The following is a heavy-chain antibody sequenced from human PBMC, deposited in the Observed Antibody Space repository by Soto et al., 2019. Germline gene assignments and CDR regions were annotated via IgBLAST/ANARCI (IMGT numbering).Heavy chain of an antibody. J-gene: IGHJ4*02. Sequence: QVQLQESGPGLVKPSGTLSLTCGVSGGSISSSNWWSWVRQPPGKGLEWIGEIHHSGISKYNPSLQSRLTISLDTSKNPFSLQLTSVTAADTAVYYCARACLNGICYTQGLDLWGQGTLVLVSS. CDR3: ARACLNGICYTQGLDL. CDR1: GGSISSSNW. CDR2: IHHSGIS. V-gene: IGHV4-4*02. D-gene: IGHD2-8*01.